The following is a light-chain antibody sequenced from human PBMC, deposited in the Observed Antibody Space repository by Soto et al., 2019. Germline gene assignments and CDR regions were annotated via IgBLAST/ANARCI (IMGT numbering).Light chain of an antibody. CDR1: QSVSSSY. Sequence: EIVLTQSPGTLSLSPGERATLSCRASQSVSSSYLAWYQQKPGQAPRLLIYGASSRSTGIPDKFSGSGSGTDFTLTISRLEPEDFAVYYCQQSGSPPVFTFGPGNILDIK. V-gene: IGKV3-20*01. J-gene: IGKJ3*01. CDR3: QQSGSPPVFT. CDR2: GAS.